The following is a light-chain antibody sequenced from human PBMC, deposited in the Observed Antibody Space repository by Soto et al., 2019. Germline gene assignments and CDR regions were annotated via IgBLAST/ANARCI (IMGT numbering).Light chain of an antibody. V-gene: IGLV2-23*02. J-gene: IGLJ1*01. CDR2: EVS. CDR1: SSEVGSYNL. Sequence: QSALTQPASVSGSPGQSITISCTGTSSEVGSYNLVSWYQQHPGKAPKLMIYEVSKRPSGVSNRFSGSKSGNTASLTISGLQAEDEADYYCCSYAGSSTFVFGTGTRSPS. CDR3: CSYAGSSTFV.